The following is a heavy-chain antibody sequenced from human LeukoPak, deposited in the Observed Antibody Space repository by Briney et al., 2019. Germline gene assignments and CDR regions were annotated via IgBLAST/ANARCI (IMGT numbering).Heavy chain of an antibody. D-gene: IGHD6-13*01. CDR3: ARVPEYSSSWYGYYYYYMDV. CDR1: GGTFSSYA. Sequence: SVKVSCKASGGTFSSYAISWVRQAPGQGLEWMGGIIPIFGTANYAQKFQGRVTITADKSTSTAYMELSSLRSGDTAVYYCARVPEYSSSWYGYYYYYMDVWGKGTTVTVSS. J-gene: IGHJ6*03. V-gene: IGHV1-69*06. CDR2: IIPIFGTA.